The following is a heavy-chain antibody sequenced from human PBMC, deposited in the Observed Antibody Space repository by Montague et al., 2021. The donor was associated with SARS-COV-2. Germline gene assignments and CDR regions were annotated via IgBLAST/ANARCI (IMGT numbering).Heavy chain of an antibody. D-gene: IGHD5-12*01. CDR3: ARHERQGLRLYPFYFDY. CDR2: IYYSGST. V-gene: IGHV4-39*01. J-gene: IGHJ4*02. CDR1: GGSISSSSYY. Sequence: SETLSLTCTVSGGSISSSSYYWGWIRQPPGKGLEWIGCIYYSGSTYYNPSLKSRVTISVDTSKNHFSLKLSSVTAADTAVYYCARHERQGLRLYPFYFDYWGQGTLVTVSS.